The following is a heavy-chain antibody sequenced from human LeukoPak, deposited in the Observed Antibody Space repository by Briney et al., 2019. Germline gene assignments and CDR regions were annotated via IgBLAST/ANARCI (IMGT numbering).Heavy chain of an antibody. Sequence: ASVKVSCKASGYSFSIFGMTWVRQAPGQVLEWMGWISASSGNTNYAQKLQGRVTMTTDTSTNTAYMELRSLKSDDTAVYYCARAGAAETTHFDYWGQGTLVTVSS. V-gene: IGHV1-18*01. CDR1: GYSFSIFG. CDR3: ARAGAAETTHFDY. D-gene: IGHD4-17*01. CDR2: ISASSGNT. J-gene: IGHJ4*02.